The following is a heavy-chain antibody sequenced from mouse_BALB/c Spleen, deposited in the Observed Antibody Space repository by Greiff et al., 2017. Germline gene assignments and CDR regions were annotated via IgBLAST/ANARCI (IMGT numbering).Heavy chain of an antibody. Sequence: EVKLMESGPSLVKPSQTLSLTCSVTGDSITSGYWNWIRKFPGNKLEYMGYISYSGSTYYNPSLKSRISITRDTSKNQYYLQLNSVTTEDTATYYCARYRVYEGHYYAMDYWGQGTSVTVSS. CDR1: GDSITSGY. D-gene: IGHD2-14*01. J-gene: IGHJ4*01. CDR2: ISYSGST. V-gene: IGHV3-8*02. CDR3: ARYRVYEGHYYAMDY.